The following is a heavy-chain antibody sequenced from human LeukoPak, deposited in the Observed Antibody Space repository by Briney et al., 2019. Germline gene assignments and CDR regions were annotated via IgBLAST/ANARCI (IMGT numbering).Heavy chain of an antibody. D-gene: IGHD3-9*01. CDR3: ARDSVGYYDILTGYYYPSRFDY. V-gene: IGHV1-18*04. CDR2: ISAYNGNT. CDR1: GYTFTSYG. J-gene: IGHJ4*02. Sequence: GASVKVSCKASGYTFTSYGISWVRQAPGQGLEWMGWISAYNGNTNYAQKLQSRVTMTTDTSTSTAYMELRSLRSDDTAVYYCARDSVGYYDILTGYYYPSRFDYWGQGTLVTVSS.